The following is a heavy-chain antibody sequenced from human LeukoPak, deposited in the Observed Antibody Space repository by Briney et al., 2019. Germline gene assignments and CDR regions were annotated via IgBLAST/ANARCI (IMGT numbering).Heavy chain of an antibody. Sequence: SETLSLTCTVSGGFISSGGYYWSWIRQPPGKGLEWIGYIYHSGSTYYNPSLKSRVTISVDRSKNQFSLKLSSVTAADTAVYYCARQQQLVRGFDYWGQGTLVTVSS. D-gene: IGHD6-13*01. CDR3: ARQQQLVRGFDY. J-gene: IGHJ4*02. CDR1: GGFISSGGYY. CDR2: IYHSGST. V-gene: IGHV4-30-2*01.